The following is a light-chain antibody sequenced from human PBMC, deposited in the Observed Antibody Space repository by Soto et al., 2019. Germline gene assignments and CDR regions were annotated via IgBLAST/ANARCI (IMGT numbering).Light chain of an antibody. J-gene: IGKJ1*01. CDR1: QSDSSS. CDR2: GAS. Sequence: EIVMTQSPATLSVSPGERATLSCRASQSDSSSLAWYQQKPGQAPRLLIYGASTRATGIPGRFSGSGSGTEFTLTISSLQYEDLAVYYCQQYNNWWTFGQGTKVEIK. V-gene: IGKV3-15*01. CDR3: QQYNNWWT.